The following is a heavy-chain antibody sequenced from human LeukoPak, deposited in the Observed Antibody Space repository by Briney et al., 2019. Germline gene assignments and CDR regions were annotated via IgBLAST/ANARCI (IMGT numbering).Heavy chain of an antibody. Sequence: GGSLRLSCAASGFTFSNAWMNWVRQAPGKGLEWVAVISYDGSNKYYADSVKGRFTISRDNSKNTLYLQMNSLRAEDTAVYYCAKAGMATGDYWGQGTLVTVSS. D-gene: IGHD2-21*02. CDR1: GFTFSNAW. CDR3: AKAGMATGDY. V-gene: IGHV3-30*18. CDR2: ISYDGSNK. J-gene: IGHJ4*02.